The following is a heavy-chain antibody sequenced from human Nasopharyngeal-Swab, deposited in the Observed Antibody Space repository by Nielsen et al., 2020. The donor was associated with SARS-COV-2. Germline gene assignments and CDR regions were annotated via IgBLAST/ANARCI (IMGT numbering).Heavy chain of an antibody. J-gene: IGHJ4*02. CDR2: ISAYSGNT. CDR1: GYTFTNYG. V-gene: IGHV1-18*01. CDR3: ARGFGRLGVNFDY. Sequence: ASVKVSCRASGYTFTNYGITWVRQAPGQGLEWMGWISAYSGNTNYAQKLQGRVTMTTDTSTSTAYMELRSLRSDDTAVHYCARGFGRLGVNFDYWGQGTLVTVSS. D-gene: IGHD1-26*01.